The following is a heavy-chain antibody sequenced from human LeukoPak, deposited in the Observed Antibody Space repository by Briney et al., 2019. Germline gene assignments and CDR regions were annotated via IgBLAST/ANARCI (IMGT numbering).Heavy chain of an antibody. V-gene: IGHV4-59*01. J-gene: IGHJ5*02. CDR3: ARQAYDFWSGYYTRWFDP. CDR2: IYYSGST. Sequence: ETLSLTCTVSGGSISSYYWSWIRQPPGKGLEWIGYIYYSGSTNYNPSLKSRVTISVDTSKNQFSLKLSSVTAADTAVYYCARQAYDFWSGYYTRWFDPWGQGTLVTVSS. D-gene: IGHD3-3*01. CDR1: GGSISSYY.